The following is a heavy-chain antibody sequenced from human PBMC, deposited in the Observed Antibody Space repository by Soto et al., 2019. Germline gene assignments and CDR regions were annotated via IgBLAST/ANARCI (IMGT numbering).Heavy chain of an antibody. CDR2: IYYSGST. V-gene: IGHV4-39*01. CDR1: GGSISSSSYY. J-gene: IGHJ5*02. D-gene: IGHD3-9*01. CDR3: ARRNQHFTDYDILSFRGAPIDP. Sequence: SETLSLTCTVSGGSISSSSYYWGWIRQPPGKGLEWIGSIYYSGSTYYNPSLKSRVTISVDTSKNQFSLKLSSVTAADTAVYYCARRNQHFTDYDILSFRGAPIDPWGQATLVTVSS.